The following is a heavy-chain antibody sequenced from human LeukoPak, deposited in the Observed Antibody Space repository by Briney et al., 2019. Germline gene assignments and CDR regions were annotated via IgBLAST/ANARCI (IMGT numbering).Heavy chain of an antibody. Sequence: PGGSLRLSCAASGFTFSSYWMSWVRQAPGKGLEWVGNIKQDGSEKYYVDSVKGRFTISRDNAKNSLYLQMNSLRAEDTAVYYCARAPMIVVVSEYYFDYWGQGTLVTVSS. CDR2: IKQDGSEK. CDR3: ARAPMIVVVSEYYFDY. CDR1: GFTFSSYW. J-gene: IGHJ4*02. V-gene: IGHV3-7*01. D-gene: IGHD3-22*01.